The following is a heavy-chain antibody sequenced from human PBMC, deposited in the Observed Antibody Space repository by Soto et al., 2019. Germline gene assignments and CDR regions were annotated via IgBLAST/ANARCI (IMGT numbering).Heavy chain of an antibody. J-gene: IGHJ5*02. CDR3: ARDRRLYDSSRYYDWFDP. Sequence: ESGGGVVQPGRSLRLSCAASGFTFSSYGMHWVRQAPGKGLEWVAVIWYDGSNKYYADSVKGRFTISRDNSKNTLYLQMNSGRAEDTAVYYWARDRRLYDSSRYYDWFDPWGQGTLVTVSS. V-gene: IGHV3-33*01. CDR2: IWYDGSNK. D-gene: IGHD3-22*01. CDR1: GFTFSSYG.